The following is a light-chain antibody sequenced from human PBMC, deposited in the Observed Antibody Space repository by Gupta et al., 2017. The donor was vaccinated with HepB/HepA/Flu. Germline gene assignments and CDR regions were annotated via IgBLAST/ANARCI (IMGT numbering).Light chain of an antibody. CDR2: HAS. CDR3: QHDNDWPPWT. CDR1: QNIGSN. Sequence: IVMTQSPATLSVSPGRRATLSCRARQNIGSNLAWYQQRPGQPPSLLIFHASLRAAGTKSRFSGIGCGKDVTITSSSQQEEEYAGYYSQHDNDWPPWTFGQGTKVEIK. J-gene: IGKJ1*01. V-gene: IGKV3-15*01.